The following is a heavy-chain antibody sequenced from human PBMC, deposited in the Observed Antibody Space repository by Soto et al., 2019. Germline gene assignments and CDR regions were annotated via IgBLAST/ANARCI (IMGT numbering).Heavy chain of an antibody. D-gene: IGHD5-18*01. Sequence: QVQLVESGGGVVQPGRSLRLSCAASGFTFSTYAMHWVRQAPGKGLEWVAVISYDGTNKYYADSVRGRFTISRDNSKKSLFQQMNSLRAEDTAVYYCAKDGGGYNYGYVMLDKYYYGMDVWGQGTTVTVSS. CDR3: AKDGGGYNYGYVMLDKYYYGMDV. V-gene: IGHV3-30-3*01. CDR2: ISYDGTNK. CDR1: GFTFSTYA. J-gene: IGHJ6*02.